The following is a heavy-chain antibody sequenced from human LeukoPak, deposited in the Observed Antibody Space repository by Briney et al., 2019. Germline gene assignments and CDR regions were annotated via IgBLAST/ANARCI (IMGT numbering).Heavy chain of an antibody. V-gene: IGHV5-51*01. Sequence: GESLKISCKGSGYSFTSYWIGWVRQMPGKGLEWMGIIYPGDSDTRYSPSFQGRVTISADKSISTAYLQWSSLKASDTAMYYCAASMVRGVIRAFGFDYWGQGTLVTVSS. D-gene: IGHD3-10*01. CDR2: IYPGDSDT. CDR3: AASMVRGVIRAFGFDY. CDR1: GYSFTSYW. J-gene: IGHJ4*02.